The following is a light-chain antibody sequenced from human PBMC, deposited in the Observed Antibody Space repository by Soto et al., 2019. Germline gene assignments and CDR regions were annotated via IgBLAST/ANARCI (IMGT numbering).Light chain of an antibody. V-gene: IGKV1-5*03. Sequence: DIHMTHSPSTPSGSVGDRVTITCRASQTIISRLAWNQQKPGKAPKLLIYKASTLKSGGPARLSGSGSGTEVTLTISSLRAPDVSNYYCKHYNGYSEAFGQGTKVDIK. CDR1: QTIISR. J-gene: IGKJ1*01. CDR2: KAS. CDR3: KHYNGYSEA.